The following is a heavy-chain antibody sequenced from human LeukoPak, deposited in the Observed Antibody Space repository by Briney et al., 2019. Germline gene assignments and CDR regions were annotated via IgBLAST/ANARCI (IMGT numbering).Heavy chain of an antibody. Sequence: GGSLRLSCAASGFTFSSYGMHWVRQAPRKGLEWVAFIRYDGSNKYYADSVKGRFTISRDNSKNTLYLQMNSLRAEDTAVYYCAKLPPPDGSGSPSPGYWGQGTLVTVSS. CDR3: AKLPPPDGSGSPSPGY. V-gene: IGHV3-30*02. CDR1: GFTFSSYG. CDR2: IRYDGSNK. D-gene: IGHD3-10*01. J-gene: IGHJ4*02.